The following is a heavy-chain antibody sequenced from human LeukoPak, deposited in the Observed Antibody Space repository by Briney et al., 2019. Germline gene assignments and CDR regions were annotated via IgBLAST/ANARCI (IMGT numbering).Heavy chain of an antibody. CDR2: IYYSGST. J-gene: IGHJ4*02. Sequence: SETLSLTCTVSGGSNSSYYWSWIRQPPGKGLEWIGYIYYSGSTNYNPSLKSRVTISVDTSKNQFSLKLSSVTAADTAVYYCARQEPYSSGWYEAPGSIDYWGQGTLVTVSS. D-gene: IGHD6-19*01. CDR3: ARQEPYSSGWYEAPGSIDY. CDR1: GGSNSSYY. V-gene: IGHV4-59*08.